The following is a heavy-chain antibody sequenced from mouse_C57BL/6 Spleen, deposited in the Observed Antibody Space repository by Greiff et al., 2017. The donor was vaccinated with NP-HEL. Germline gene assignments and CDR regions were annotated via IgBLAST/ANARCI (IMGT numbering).Heavy chain of an antibody. Sequence: EVMLVESEGGLVQPGSSMKLSCTASGFTFSDYYMAWVRQVPEKGLEWVANINYDGSSTYYLDSLKSRFIISRDNAKNILYLQMSSLKSEDTATYYCARSSNYNFDYWGQGTTLTVSS. V-gene: IGHV5-16*01. J-gene: IGHJ2*01. CDR2: INYDGSST. CDR1: GFTFSDYY. CDR3: ARSSNYNFDY. D-gene: IGHD2-5*01.